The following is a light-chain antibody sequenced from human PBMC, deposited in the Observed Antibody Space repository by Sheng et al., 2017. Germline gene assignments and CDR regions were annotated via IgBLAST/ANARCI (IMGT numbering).Light chain of an antibody. Sequence: QSALTQPASVSGSPGQSITISCTGTSNDVGTYNYVSCPNTTQPKPPKSSFIMSLSGPQGFLIRFSGSKSGNTASLTISGLQAEDEAVYYCSSYTTSHTLIFGGGTELTVL. CDR3: SSYTTSHTLI. J-gene: IGLJ2*01. CDR2: MSL. V-gene: IGLV2-14*03. CDR1: SNDVGTYNY.